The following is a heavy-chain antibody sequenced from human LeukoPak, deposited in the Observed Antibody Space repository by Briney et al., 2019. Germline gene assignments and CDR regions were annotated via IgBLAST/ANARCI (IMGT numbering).Heavy chain of an antibody. V-gene: IGHV4-34*01. CDR3: ARASRFMGYYMDV. Sequence: SETLSLTCAVYGGSFSGYYWSWIRQPPGKGLEWIGEINHSGSTNYNPSLKSRVTISVDTSKNQFSLKLSSVTAADTAGYYCARASRFMGYYMDVWGKGTTVTVSS. CDR2: INHSGST. J-gene: IGHJ6*03. D-gene: IGHD3-10*01. CDR1: GGSFSGYY.